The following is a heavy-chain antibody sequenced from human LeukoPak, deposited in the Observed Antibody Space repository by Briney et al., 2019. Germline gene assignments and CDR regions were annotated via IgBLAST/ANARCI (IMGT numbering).Heavy chain of an antibody. Sequence: QPGRSLRLSCAASGFTFSSYAMYWVRQAPGKGLEWVAVLSYDGSNKYYADSVKGRFTISRDNAKNSLYLQMNSLRAEDTALYYCARVSRAVFPGDAFDIWGQGTMVTVSS. J-gene: IGHJ3*02. CDR3: ARVSRAVFPGDAFDI. V-gene: IGHV3-30-3*01. CDR1: GFTFSSYA. D-gene: IGHD2-21*01. CDR2: LSYDGSNK.